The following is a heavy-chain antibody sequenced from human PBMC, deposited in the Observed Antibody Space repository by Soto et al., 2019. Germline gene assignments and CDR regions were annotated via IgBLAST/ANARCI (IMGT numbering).Heavy chain of an antibody. J-gene: IGHJ6*02. V-gene: IGHV3-23*01. CDR1: GFTFRSYS. CDR2: ISGSGGST. Sequence: GGSLSLSCAASGFTFRSYSMSWVRQAPGKGLEWVSAISGSGGSTYYADSVKGRFTISRDNAKNSLYLQMNSLRAEDTALYYCARDLGWNYGYGMDVWGQGTTVTVSS. D-gene: IGHD2-15*01. CDR3: ARDLGWNYGYGMDV.